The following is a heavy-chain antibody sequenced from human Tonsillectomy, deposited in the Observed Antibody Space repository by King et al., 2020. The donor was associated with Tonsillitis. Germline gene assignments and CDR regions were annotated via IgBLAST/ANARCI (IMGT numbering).Heavy chain of an antibody. CDR1: GFTFSSYA. CDR3: AKDSPAGATYGDLYYFDY. V-gene: IGHV3-23*04. CDR2: ISGSGDST. J-gene: IGHJ4*02. Sequence: VQLVESGGGLVQPGGSLRLSCAASGFTFSSYAMSWVRQAPGKGLEWVSGISGSGDSTYYADSVKGRFTISRDNSKNTLYLQMNSLRAEDTAVYYCAKDSPAGATYGDLYYFDYWGQGTLVTVSS. D-gene: IGHD4-17*01.